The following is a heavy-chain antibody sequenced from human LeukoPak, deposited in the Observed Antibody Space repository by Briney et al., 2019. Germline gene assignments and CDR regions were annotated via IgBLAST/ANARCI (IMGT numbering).Heavy chain of an antibody. CDR3: AKGGAYCGGDCYAYYYYYMDV. CDR1: GFTFSSYG. CDR2: ISGSGGST. J-gene: IGHJ6*03. V-gene: IGHV3-23*01. Sequence: PGGSLRLSRAASGFTFSSYGMTWVRQAPGKGLEWVSAISGSGGSTFYADSVKGRFTISRDNSKITLYLQMNSLRAEDTAVYYCAKGGAYCGGDCYAYYYYYMDVWGKGTTVTVSS. D-gene: IGHD2-21*02.